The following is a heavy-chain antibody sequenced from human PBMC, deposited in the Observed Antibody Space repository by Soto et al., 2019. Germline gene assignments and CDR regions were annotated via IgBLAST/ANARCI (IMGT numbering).Heavy chain of an antibody. CDR2: IENDGSEK. J-gene: IGHJ3*02. CDR3: ARDDAFQNENGFDI. Sequence: QVQLVESGGGVVQPGRSLRLSCAASGFTFSKYGFHWVRQAPGKGLEWVAVIENDGSEKYHADSVEGRFTISRDNSKDTLFLQMNSLRAEDTAVYYCARDDAFQNENGFDIWGQGTMVTVSS. CDR1: GFTFSKYG. V-gene: IGHV3-33*01. D-gene: IGHD1-1*01.